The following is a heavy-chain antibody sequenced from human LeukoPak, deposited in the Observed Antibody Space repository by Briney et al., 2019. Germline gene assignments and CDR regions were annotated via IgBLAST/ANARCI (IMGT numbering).Heavy chain of an antibody. D-gene: IGHD5-12*01. J-gene: IGHJ4*02. CDR2: ISGGGGST. CDR3: AKDWDIVATGXFDY. V-gene: IGHV3-23*01. CDR1: GFTFSSYA. Sequence: GSLRLSCAASGFTFSSYAMSWVRQASGKGLEWVSAISGGGGSTYYADSVKGRFTISRDNSKNTLYLQMNSLRAEDTAVYYCAKDWDIVATGXFDYWGQGTLVTVSS.